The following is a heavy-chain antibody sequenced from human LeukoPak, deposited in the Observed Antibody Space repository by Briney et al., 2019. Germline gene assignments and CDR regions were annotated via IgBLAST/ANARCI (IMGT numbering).Heavy chain of an antibody. V-gene: IGHV3-30*04. CDR2: ISYDGSNK. CDR3: ARDTHAYPLPGTALDY. D-gene: IGHD5-18*01. CDR1: GFTFSSYA. J-gene: IGHJ4*02. Sequence: GRSLRLSCAASGFTFSSYAMHWVRQAPGKGLEWVAVISYDGSNKYYADSVKGRFTIPRDNSKNTLYLQMNSLRAEDTAVYYCARDTHAYPLPGTALDYWGQGTLVTVSS.